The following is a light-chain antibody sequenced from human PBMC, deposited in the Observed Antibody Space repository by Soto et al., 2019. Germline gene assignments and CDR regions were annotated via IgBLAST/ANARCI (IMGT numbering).Light chain of an antibody. CDR2: SNN. CDR3: VAWDDSLNGYVV. Sequence: QSVLTQPPSASGTPGQRGTISCSGSSSNIVSNTVNWYQQLPGTAPKLVIYSNNQRPSGVPDRFSGSKSGTSASLAISGLQSEDEADYYCVAWDDSLNGYVVFGGGTKLTVL. V-gene: IGLV1-44*01. J-gene: IGLJ2*01. CDR1: SSNIVSNT.